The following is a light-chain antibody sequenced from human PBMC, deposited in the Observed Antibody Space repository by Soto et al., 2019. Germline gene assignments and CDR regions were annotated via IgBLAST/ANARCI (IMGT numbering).Light chain of an antibody. CDR3: QQYSTYPIT. Sequence: DVQMTQSPPSLSASVGDRFTITCRASQGISNYLAWYQQKPGKAPKLLIYKASNLESGLPSRFTGSGSGTEFTLTISSLQSDDFATYYCQQYSTYPITFGQGTRREIK. V-gene: IGKV1-5*03. CDR2: KAS. CDR1: QGISNY. J-gene: IGKJ5*01.